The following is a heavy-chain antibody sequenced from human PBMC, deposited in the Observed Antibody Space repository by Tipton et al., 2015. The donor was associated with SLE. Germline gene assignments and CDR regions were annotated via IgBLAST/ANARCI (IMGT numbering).Heavy chain of an antibody. CDR1: GGSLSSHY. D-gene: IGHD3-9*01. V-gene: IGHV4-59*11. CDR2: IYYSGST. J-gene: IGHJ5*02. Sequence: TLSLTCTVSGGSLSSHYWSWIRQPPGKGLGWIGYIYYSGSTNYNPSLKSRVTISVDTSKNQFSLKLSSVTAADTAVYYCARMVPDYDILTSWFDPWGQGTLVTVSS. CDR3: ARMVPDYDILTSWFDP.